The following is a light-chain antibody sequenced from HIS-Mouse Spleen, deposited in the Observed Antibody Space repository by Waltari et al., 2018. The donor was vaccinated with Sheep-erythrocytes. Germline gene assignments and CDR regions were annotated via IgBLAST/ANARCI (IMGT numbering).Light chain of an antibody. CDR3: CSYAGSSTPWV. CDR1: SSDVGSYNL. CDR2: EGS. Sequence: QSALTQPASVSGSPGQSITISCTGNSSDVGSYNLVSWYQQHPGKAPKPMIYEGSKRASGVSNRFSGSKSGNTASLTISGLQAEDEADYYCCSYAGSSTPWVFGGGTKLTVL. V-gene: IGLV2-23*01. J-gene: IGLJ3*02.